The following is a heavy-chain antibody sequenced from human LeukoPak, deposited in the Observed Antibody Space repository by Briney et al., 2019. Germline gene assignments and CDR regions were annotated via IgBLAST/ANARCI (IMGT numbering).Heavy chain of an antibody. J-gene: IGHJ4*02. CDR2: TYWDDDK. V-gene: IGHV2-5*02. CDR1: GFSLRTSGVG. CDR3: AQAEGYSSGWYYFDY. Sequence: SGPTLVHPTQTLTLTCTFSGFSLRTSGVGVGWIRQPPGKALEWLSLTYWDDDKRYSTSLKSRLTITKDTSKIQVVLTMTNMDPVDTATYYCAQAEGYSSGWYYFDYWGQGTLVTVSS. D-gene: IGHD6-19*01.